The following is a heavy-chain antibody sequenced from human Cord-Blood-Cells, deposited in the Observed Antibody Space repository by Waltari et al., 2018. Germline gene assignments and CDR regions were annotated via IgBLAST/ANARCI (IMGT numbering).Heavy chain of an antibody. V-gene: IGHV1-69*04. D-gene: IGHD2-21*02. Sequence: QVQLVQSGAEVKKPGSSVKVSCKASGGTFSSYAISWVRQAPGQGLEWMGGSIPILGVANYAQKCQGRVTITADEATSTAYMELSSLRAEDTAVYYCAREGGDANWFDPWGQGTLVTVSS. CDR2: SIPILGVA. CDR3: AREGGDANWFDP. CDR1: GGTFSSYA. J-gene: IGHJ5*02.